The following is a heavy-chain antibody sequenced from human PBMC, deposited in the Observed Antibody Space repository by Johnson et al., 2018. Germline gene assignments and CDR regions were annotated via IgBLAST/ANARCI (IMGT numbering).Heavy chain of an antibody. Sequence: QVQLVESGAEVKKPGSSVKVSCKASGGTFSSYDINWVRQATGQGLEWMGWMNPNSGNTGYAQKFQGRVTMARNTSISTAYMELSSRRSEDTAVYYCARGGVYYDSSGYYDAFDIWGQGTMVTVSS. CDR3: ARGGVYYDSSGYYDAFDI. V-gene: IGHV1-8*02. CDR2: MNPNSGNT. CDR1: GGTFSSYD. J-gene: IGHJ3*02. D-gene: IGHD3-22*01.